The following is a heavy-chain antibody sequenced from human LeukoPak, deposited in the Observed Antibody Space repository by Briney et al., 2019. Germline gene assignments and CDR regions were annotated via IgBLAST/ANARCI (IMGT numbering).Heavy chain of an antibody. Sequence: SETLSLTCTVSGGSISSYYWSWIRQPPGKGLEWIGYIYYSGSTNYNPSLKSRVTISVDTSKNQLSLKLSSVTAADTAVYYCARGDYDILTGSPLYYYYGMDVWGQGTTVTVSS. V-gene: IGHV4-59*01. CDR2: IYYSGST. CDR3: ARGDYDILTGSPLYYYYGMDV. J-gene: IGHJ6*02. D-gene: IGHD3-9*01. CDR1: GGSISSYY.